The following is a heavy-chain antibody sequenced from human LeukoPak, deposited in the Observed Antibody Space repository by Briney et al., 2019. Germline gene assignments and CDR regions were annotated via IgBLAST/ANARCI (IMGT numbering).Heavy chain of an antibody. CDR1: GGSFSGYY. Sequence: SETLSLTCAVYGGSFSGYYWSWIRQPPGKGLEWIGEINHSGSTNYNPSLKSRVTISVDTSKNQFSLKLSSVTAADTAVYYCARGSQLWLLHYYYGMDVWGQGTTVTVSS. CDR2: INHSGST. V-gene: IGHV4-34*01. CDR3: ARGSQLWLLHYYYGMDV. D-gene: IGHD5-18*01. J-gene: IGHJ6*02.